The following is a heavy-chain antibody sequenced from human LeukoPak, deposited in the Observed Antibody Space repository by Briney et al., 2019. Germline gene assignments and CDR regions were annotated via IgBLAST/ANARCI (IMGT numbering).Heavy chain of an antibody. J-gene: IGHJ6*02. CDR2: ISYDGSNK. V-gene: IGHV3-30*03. CDR1: GFTFSDYY. Sequence: GGSLRLSCAGSGFTFSDYYMDWFRQAPGKGLEWVAVISYDGSNKYYADSVKGRFTISRDNSKNTLYLQMNSLRAEDTAVYYCALPATRYYYYGMDVWGQGTTVTVSS. CDR3: ALPATRYYYYGMDV.